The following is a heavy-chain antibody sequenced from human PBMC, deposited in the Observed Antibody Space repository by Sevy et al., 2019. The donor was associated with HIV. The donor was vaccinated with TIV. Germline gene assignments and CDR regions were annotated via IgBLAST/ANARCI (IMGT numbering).Heavy chain of an antibody. CDR2: IYYSGST. D-gene: IGHD3-22*01. V-gene: IGHV4-59*01. J-gene: IGHJ5*02. Sequence: SETLSLTCTVSGGSISSYYWSWIRQPPGKGLEWIGYIYYSGSTNYNPSLKSRVTISVDTSKNQFSLKLSSVTAADTAVYYCARSASYYDSSGYYYDYNWFYPWGQGTLVTVSS. CDR1: GGSISSYY. CDR3: ARSASYYDSSGYYYDYNWFYP.